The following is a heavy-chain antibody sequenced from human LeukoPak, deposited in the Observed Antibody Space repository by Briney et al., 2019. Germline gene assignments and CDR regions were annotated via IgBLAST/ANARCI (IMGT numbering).Heavy chain of an antibody. J-gene: IGHJ4*02. CDR3: ARVGATSHFDY. D-gene: IGHD1-26*01. V-gene: IGHV1-69*05. CDR2: IIPIFGTA. Sequence: SVKVSCKPSGGTFSSYAISWVRQAPGQGLEWMGRIIPIFGTANYAQKFQGRVTITTDESTSTDYMELSSLRSEDTAVYYCARVGATSHFDYWGQGTLVTVSS. CDR1: GGTFSSYA.